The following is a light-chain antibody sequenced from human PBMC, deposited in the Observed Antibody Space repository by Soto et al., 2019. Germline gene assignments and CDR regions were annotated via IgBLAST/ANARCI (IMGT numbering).Light chain of an antibody. CDR3: SSYSTTREGL. J-gene: IGLJ2*01. CDR1: SSDVGAFNY. V-gene: IGLV2-14*01. Sequence: QSALTQPASVSGSPGQSITISCTGTSSDVGAFNYVSWYQQHPGKAPKLILYEVSNRPSGVSNRFSGSRSDNTASLTVSGVQEDYEADYYCSSYSTTREGLFGVWTK. CDR2: EVS.